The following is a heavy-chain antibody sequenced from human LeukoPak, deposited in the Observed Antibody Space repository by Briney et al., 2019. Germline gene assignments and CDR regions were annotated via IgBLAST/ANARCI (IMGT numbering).Heavy chain of an antibody. CDR1: GYTFDHHG. Sequence: GGSLRLSCAASGYTFDHHGMSWVRQVPGKGREWVSDINWNGASIGYADSVKCRFTISRDDAKTSVYLQMHSLRAEDKALYYCARSEWVAEDHWFDSWGQGTLVTVSS. CDR2: INWNGASI. V-gene: IGHV3-20*04. CDR3: ARSEWVAEDHWFDS. D-gene: IGHD3-3*01. J-gene: IGHJ5*01.